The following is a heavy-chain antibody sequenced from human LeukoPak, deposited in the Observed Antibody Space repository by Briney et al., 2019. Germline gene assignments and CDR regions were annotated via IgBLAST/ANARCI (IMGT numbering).Heavy chain of an antibody. J-gene: IGHJ4*02. D-gene: IGHD6-13*01. CDR1: GGSISSYY. CDR3: ARHQPTYSSSLFDY. Sequence: SETLSLTCTVSGGSISSYYWSWIRQPPGKGLEWIGTIYYSGSTYYNPSLKSRVTISVDTSKNHFSLKLSSVTAADTAVYYCARHQPTYSSSLFDYWGQGTLVTVSS. CDR2: IYYSGST. V-gene: IGHV4-39*01.